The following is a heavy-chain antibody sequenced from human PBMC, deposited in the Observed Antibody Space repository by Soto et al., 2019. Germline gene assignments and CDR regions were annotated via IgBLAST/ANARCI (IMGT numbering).Heavy chain of an antibody. J-gene: IGHJ5*02. V-gene: IGHV4-59*01. CDR1: GGSISGYS. CDR2: IYYSEST. Sequence: PSETLSLTCTVSGGSISGYSWTWNRQPPGKGLEWIGYIYYSESTNYNPSLKSRVTISVDTSKNQFSLKLSSVTAADTAVYYCARVNSSGWLRWFDPWGQGTLVTVSS. D-gene: IGHD6-19*01. CDR3: ARVNSSGWLRWFDP.